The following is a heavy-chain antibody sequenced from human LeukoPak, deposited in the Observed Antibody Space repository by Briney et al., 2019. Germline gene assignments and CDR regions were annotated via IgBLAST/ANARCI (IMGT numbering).Heavy chain of an antibody. CDR3: ARDPVGATPHYYYGLDV. D-gene: IGHD1-26*01. J-gene: IGHJ6*02. Sequence: QSGGSLRLSCAGSGFTVSTNYMCWVRQAPGNGLEWVSIIYSGGSTYYADSVKGRFTISRDNSKNTLYLQMNSLRAEDTAVYYCARDPVGATPHYYYGLDVWGQGTTVTVSS. CDR1: GFTVSTNY. V-gene: IGHV3-66*01. CDR2: IYSGGST.